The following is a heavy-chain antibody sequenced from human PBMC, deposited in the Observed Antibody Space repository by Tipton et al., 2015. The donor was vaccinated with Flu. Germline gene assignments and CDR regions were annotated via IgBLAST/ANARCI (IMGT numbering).Heavy chain of an antibody. CDR2: IYYSGST. V-gene: IGHV4-59*08. Sequence: TLSLTCTVSGGSISSYYWSWIRQPPGKGLEWIGYIYYSGSTNYNPSLKSRVTISVDTSKNQFSLKPSSVTAADTAVYYCARTGDYYYYYMDVWGKGTTVTVSS. J-gene: IGHJ6*03. CDR3: ARTGDYYYYYMDV. CDR1: GGSISSYY.